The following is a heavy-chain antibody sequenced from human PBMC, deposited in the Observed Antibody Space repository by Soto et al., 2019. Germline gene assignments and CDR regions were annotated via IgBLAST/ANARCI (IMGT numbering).Heavy chain of an antibody. V-gene: IGHV1-46*01. Sequence: QVQLVQSGAEVKKPGASVKVSCKASGYTFTSYYMHWVRQAPGQGLEWMGIINPSGGSTSYAQKFQGRVTMTRDTSTSTVYMELSSLRSEDTAVYYCARDRLRWGWSGYQAEYFQHWGQGTLVTVSS. D-gene: IGHD3-3*01. CDR3: ARDRLRWGWSGYQAEYFQH. CDR1: GYTFTSYY. J-gene: IGHJ1*01. CDR2: INPSGGST.